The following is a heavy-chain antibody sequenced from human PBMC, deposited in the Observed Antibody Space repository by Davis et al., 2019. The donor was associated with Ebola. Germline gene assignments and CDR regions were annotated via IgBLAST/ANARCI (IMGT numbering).Heavy chain of an antibody. CDR1: GFTFSTYS. CDR3: ARKTYFDY. J-gene: IGHJ4*02. CDR2: ISYDGSDK. Sequence: PGGSLRLSCAASGFTFSTYSMSWVRQAPGKGPEWVSVISYDGSDKYYADSVKGRFTISRDNSKNTLYLQMNSLRAENTAVYYCARKTYFDYWGQGTLVTVSS. V-gene: IGHV3-30*03.